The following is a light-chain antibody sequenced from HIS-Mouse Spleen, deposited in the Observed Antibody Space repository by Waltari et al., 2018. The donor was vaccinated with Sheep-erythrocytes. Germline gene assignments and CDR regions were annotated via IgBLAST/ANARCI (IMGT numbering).Light chain of an antibody. J-gene: IGLJ1*01. V-gene: IGLV2-11*01. CDR3: CSYAGSYNHV. Sequence: QSALTQPRSVSGSPGQSVTISCTGTSSDVGGYNYVSWYQQYPGKAPKLMIYDVSKRPSGVPDRFSGSKSGNTASLTISGIQAEDEADYYCCSYAGSYNHVFATGTKVTVL. CDR1: SSDVGGYNY. CDR2: DVS.